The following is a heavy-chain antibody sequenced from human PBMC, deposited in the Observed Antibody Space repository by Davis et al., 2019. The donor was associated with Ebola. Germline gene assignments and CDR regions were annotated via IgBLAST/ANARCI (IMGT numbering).Heavy chain of an antibody. CDR3: ARGAMHSYDAFDV. Sequence: GESLKISCAASGFTFNDYYMSWIRQAPGKGLVWVSRMNWDGSSTNYADSVRGRFTISRDNAKNTLYLQMNSLRADDTAVYYCARGAMHSYDAFDVWGPGTMVTVSS. J-gene: IGHJ3*01. CDR2: MNWDGSST. CDR1: GFTFNDYY. D-gene: IGHD2-15*01. V-gene: IGHV3-74*01.